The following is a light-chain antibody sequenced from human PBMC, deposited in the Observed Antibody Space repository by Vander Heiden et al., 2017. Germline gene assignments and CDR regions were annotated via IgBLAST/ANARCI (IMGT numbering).Light chain of an antibody. CDR1: QSITSY. Sequence: DIQMTQSPSSLSASVGDRVTITCRASQSITSYLHWYQQKPGEAPKLLIYAASSLQSGVPSRFSGSGSGTDFTLTISGLKPVDFATYYCQQGYSAPQTFGQGTKVEIK. CDR3: QQGYSAPQT. CDR2: AAS. V-gene: IGKV1-39*01. J-gene: IGKJ1*01.